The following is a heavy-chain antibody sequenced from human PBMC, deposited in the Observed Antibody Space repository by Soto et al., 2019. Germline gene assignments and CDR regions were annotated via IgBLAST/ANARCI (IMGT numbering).Heavy chain of an antibody. CDR2: ISAYNGNT. J-gene: IGHJ1*01. Sequence: QVQLVQSGAEVKKPGASVKVSCKASGYTFTSYGISWVRQAPGQGLEWMGWISAYNGNTNYAQKLQGRVTMTTDTSTSTAYMEPRSLRSDVTEVYYGATLTSYFSAEYFPHWGQGTLVTVSS. CDR1: GYTFTSYG. V-gene: IGHV1-18*01. CDR3: ATLTSYFSAEYFPH. D-gene: IGHD1-26*01.